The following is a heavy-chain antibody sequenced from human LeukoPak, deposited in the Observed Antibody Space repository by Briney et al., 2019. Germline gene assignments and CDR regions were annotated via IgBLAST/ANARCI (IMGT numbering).Heavy chain of an antibody. Sequence: PWETLSLTCTVSGGSISSNTYYWGWIRRPPGKGLEWIGNIHYSGSTYYNPSLKSRVTISVDTSKNQFSLNLSSLTAADTAVYCCATSDTVSTYNWFDPWGQGTLVTVSS. CDR2: IHYSGST. CDR3: ATSDTVSTYNWFDP. V-gene: IGHV4-39*01. D-gene: IGHD5/OR15-5a*01. J-gene: IGHJ5*02. CDR1: GGSISSNTYY.